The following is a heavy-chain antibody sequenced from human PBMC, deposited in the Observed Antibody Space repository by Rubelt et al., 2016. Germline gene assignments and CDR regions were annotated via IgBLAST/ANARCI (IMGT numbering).Heavy chain of an antibody. Sequence: EVQLVESGGGLVQPGRSLRLSCAASGFTFNDYAMHWVRQAPGMGLEWVSGISWNSGTMGYADSVKGRFTISRDNAKNSLYLQMNSLRVEDTAFYYCAKDISGSSENSWGQGTLVTVSS. V-gene: IGHV3-9*01. CDR3: AKDISGSSENS. D-gene: IGHD6-6*01. J-gene: IGHJ4*02. CDR2: ISWNSGTM. CDR1: GFTFNDYA.